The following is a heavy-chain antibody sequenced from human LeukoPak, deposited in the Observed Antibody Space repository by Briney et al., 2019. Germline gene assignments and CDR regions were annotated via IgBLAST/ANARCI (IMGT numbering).Heavy chain of an antibody. D-gene: IGHD4-17*01. V-gene: IGHV3-21*01. J-gene: IGHJ3*01. CDR1: GFIFSSYA. Sequence: GGSLRLSCAASGFIFSSYAMNWVRQAPGKGLEWVSSISGSGSCIHYADSMKGRFTISRDNAKKSVYLHMSRLRAEDTAVYYCARGLGSGDYVANAFDFWGRGTTVSVS. CDR3: ARGLGSGDYVANAFDF. CDR2: ISGSGSCI.